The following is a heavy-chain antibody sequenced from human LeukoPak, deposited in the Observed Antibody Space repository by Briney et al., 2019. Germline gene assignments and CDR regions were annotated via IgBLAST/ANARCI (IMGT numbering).Heavy chain of an antibody. D-gene: IGHD4-17*01. CDR1: GFTFTNYA. V-gene: IGHV3-23*01. CDR3: ANSYTVTTSPFDY. Sequence: PGGSLRLSCVASGFTFTNYAMTWVRQAPGKGLEWVSITSGSGGSSFYADSVKGRFTISRDNSKNTLYLQMNSLRAEDTAVYFCANSYTVTTSPFDYWGQGTLVSVSS. J-gene: IGHJ4*02. CDR2: TSGSGGSS.